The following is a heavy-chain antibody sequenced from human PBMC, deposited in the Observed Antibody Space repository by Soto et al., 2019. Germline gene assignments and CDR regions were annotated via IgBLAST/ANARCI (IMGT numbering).Heavy chain of an antibody. V-gene: IGHV3-33*01. CDR1: GFSFNNYG. D-gene: IGHD4-17*01. J-gene: IGHJ4*02. CDR3: ARDNDGIGHYSVFDY. CDR2: LWYDGRRK. Sequence: QVQVVESGGGVVQPGRSLRLSCVASGFSFNNYGMHWVRQAPGKGLEWVAVLWYDGRRKNYADSVKGRITVSRDTPMNTLYLQMDSLGAGDTAVYYCARDNDGIGHYSVFDYWGQGTLVTVSS.